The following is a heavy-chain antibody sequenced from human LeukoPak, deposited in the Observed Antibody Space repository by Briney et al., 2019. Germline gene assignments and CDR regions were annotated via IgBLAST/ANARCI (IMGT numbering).Heavy chain of an antibody. V-gene: IGHV4-30-2*01. D-gene: IGHD1-7*01. CDR3: ARVDNWNLYAFDI. CDR2: IYHSGST. J-gene: IGHJ3*02. CDR1: GGSFSGYY. Sequence: SETLSLTCAVYGGSFSGYYWSWIRQPPGKGLEWIGYIYHSGSTYYNPSLKSRVTISVDRSKNQFSLKLSSVTAADTAVYYCARVDNWNLYAFDIWGQGTMVTVSS.